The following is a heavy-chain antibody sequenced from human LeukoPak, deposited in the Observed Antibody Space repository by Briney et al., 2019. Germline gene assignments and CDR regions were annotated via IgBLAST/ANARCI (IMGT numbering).Heavy chain of an antibody. J-gene: IGHJ5*02. CDR1: GGSLSGYY. D-gene: IGHD3-10*01. CDR3: ARVRITMVRGANNWFDP. CDR2: INRSGSI. Sequence: SETLSLTCAVYGGSLSGYYWNWIRQPPGKGLEWIGEINRSGSINYSPSLKSRATISLDTSNSQFSLKLSSVTAADTAVYYCARVRITMVRGANNWFDPWGQGTLVTVSS. V-gene: IGHV4-34*01.